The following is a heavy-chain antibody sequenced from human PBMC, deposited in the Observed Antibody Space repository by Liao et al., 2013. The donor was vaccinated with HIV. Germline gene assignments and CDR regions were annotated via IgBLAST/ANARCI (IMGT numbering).Heavy chain of an antibody. CDR2: INPTVST. CDR3: ARWDVGYCGDSGCFVNY. D-gene: IGHD2-15*01. V-gene: IGHV4-34*01. CDR1: GGSFGAYW. J-gene: IGHJ4*02. Sequence: QVQLQQWGAGLLKPSETLSLTCAVYGGSFGAYWWSWIRQSPGKGLEWIGEINPTVSTNYNPSLKSRVTISMDPSKNQFSLKLRSVTAADTAVYYCARWDVGYCGDSGCFVNYWGQGTPVTVSS.